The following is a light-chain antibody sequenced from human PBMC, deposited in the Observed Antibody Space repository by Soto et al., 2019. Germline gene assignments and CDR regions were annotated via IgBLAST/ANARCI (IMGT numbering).Light chain of an antibody. CDR2: AAS. CDR3: QQYNNWPYT. V-gene: IGKV3-15*01. J-gene: IGKJ2*01. Sequence: IVLTQFPATLSVSPGGRATLSCRASENLDSNLAWYQQKPGQAPRLLIYAASTRATGIPARFSGSGSGTDFTLTISALQSEDFAVYYCQQYNNWPYTFGQGTKLEIK. CDR1: ENLDSN.